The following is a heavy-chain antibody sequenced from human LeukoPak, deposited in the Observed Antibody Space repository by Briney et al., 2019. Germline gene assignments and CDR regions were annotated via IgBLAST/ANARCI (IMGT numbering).Heavy chain of an antibody. J-gene: IGHJ3*02. Sequence: GGSLRLSCAASGFTFEGYGMSWVRQGPGKGLEWVSGINWNGGSTGYADSVKGRFTISRDNAKNSLYLQMNSLRAEDTAVYYCARDLRAMDDAFDIWGQGTMVTVSS. CDR2: INWNGGST. CDR3: ARDLRAMDDAFDI. V-gene: IGHV3-20*04. D-gene: IGHD5-18*01. CDR1: GFTFEGYG.